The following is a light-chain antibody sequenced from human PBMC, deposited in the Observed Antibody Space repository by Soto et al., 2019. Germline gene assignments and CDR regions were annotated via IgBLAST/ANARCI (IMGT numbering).Light chain of an antibody. CDR1: SSDIGRYNY. J-gene: IGLJ1*01. Sequence: HSVLTQPASVSGSPGQSITISCTGTSSDIGRYNYVSWFQQHPGKVPKLVIFEVNYRPSGVSDRFSGSKSGNTASLTITGLQAEDEADYYCTSCITANTRCVFGSGTKVTVL. V-gene: IGLV2-14*01. CDR2: EVN. CDR3: TSCITANTRCV.